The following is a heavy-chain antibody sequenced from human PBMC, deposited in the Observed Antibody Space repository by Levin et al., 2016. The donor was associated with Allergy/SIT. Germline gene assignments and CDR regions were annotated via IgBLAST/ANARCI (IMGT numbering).Heavy chain of an antibody. CDR3: ARHTSIVVVPAAINDYYYYGMDV. CDR2: IDPSDSYT. Sequence: VRQMPGKGLEWMGRIDPSDSYTNYSPSFQGHVTISADKSISTAYLQWSSLKASDTAMYYCARHTSIVVVPAAINDYYYYGMDVWGQGTTVTVS. J-gene: IGHJ6*02. D-gene: IGHD2-2*02. V-gene: IGHV5-10-1*01.